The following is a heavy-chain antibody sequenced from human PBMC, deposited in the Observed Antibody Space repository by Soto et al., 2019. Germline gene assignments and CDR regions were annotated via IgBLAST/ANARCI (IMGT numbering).Heavy chain of an antibody. J-gene: IGHJ5*02. D-gene: IGHD6-13*01. CDR2: IFANGHT. CDR3: VASLAASGLNWLDP. CDR1: GGSISEKY. V-gene: IGHV4-4*07. Sequence: SETLSLTCTVSGGSISEKYWNWVRQPPGKGLEWIGLIFANGHTDYNPSLKSRITMSVDASKNQFTLRLTSMTAADTAVYYCVASLAASGLNWLDPWGRGTLVTVSS.